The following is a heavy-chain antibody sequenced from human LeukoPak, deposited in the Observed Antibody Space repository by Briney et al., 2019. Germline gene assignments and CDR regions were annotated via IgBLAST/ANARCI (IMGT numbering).Heavy chain of an antibody. CDR3: ASGSSTSCYD. CDR2: INTGGSST. CDR1: GFTFSSYW. D-gene: IGHD2-2*01. V-gene: IGHV3-74*01. J-gene: IGHJ4*02. Sequence: GGSLRLSCAASGFTFSSYWMPWVRQAPGKGLVWVSRINTGGSSTSYPDSVKGRFTISRDNAKNTLYLQMNSLRAEDTAVYYCASGSSTSCYDWGQGTLVTVSS.